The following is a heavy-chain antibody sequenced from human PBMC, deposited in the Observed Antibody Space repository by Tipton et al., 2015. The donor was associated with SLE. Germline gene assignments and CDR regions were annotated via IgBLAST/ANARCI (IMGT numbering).Heavy chain of an antibody. Sequence: SLRLSCAASGFTFSNYAMHWVRQAPGKGLEWVTVISYDGSKKYYAASVKGRFTISRDNSKNTLYLQMNSLRAEDTAVYYCAGQRSYYYDMDVWGQGTTVTASS. D-gene: IGHD6-25*01. CDR1: GFTFSNYA. J-gene: IGHJ6*02. CDR2: ISYDGSKK. V-gene: IGHV3-30*04. CDR3: AGQRSYYYDMDV.